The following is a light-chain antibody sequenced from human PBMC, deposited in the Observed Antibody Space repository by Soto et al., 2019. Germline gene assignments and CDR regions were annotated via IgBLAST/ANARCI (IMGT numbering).Light chain of an antibody. Sequence: QSALPQPPSASGTPGQRVTISCSGSSSNIGANTVNWYQQLPGTAPKLLISNNDQRPSGVPDRFSGSKSGTSASLAISGLQSEDDADYYCAAWDDSLYGRVFGSGTKVTVL. CDR1: SSNIGANT. CDR3: AAWDDSLYGRV. V-gene: IGLV1-44*01. CDR2: NND. J-gene: IGLJ1*01.